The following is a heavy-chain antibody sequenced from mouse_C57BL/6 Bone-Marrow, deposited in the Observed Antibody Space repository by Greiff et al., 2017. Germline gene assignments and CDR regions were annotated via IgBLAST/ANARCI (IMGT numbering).Heavy chain of an antibody. Sequence: QVQLKESGAELVRPGTSVKMSCKASGYTFTNYWIGWAKQRPGHGLEWIGDIYPGGGYTNYNEKFKGKATLTADKSSSTAYMQFSSLTSEDSAIYYCATYYSNSFDYWGQGTTLTVSS. V-gene: IGHV1-63*01. J-gene: IGHJ2*01. D-gene: IGHD2-12*01. CDR3: ATYYSNSFDY. CDR1: GYTFTNYW. CDR2: IYPGGGYT.